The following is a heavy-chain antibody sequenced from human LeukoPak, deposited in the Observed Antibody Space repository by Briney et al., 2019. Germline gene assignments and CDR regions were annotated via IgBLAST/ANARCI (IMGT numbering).Heavy chain of an antibody. Sequence: GRSLRLSCAASGFTFDDYAMHWVRQAPGKGLEWVSGISWNSGSIGYADSVKGRFTISRDNANNSLYQQMNSLRAEDTALYYCAKDTEGDGYTSTPFDYWGQGTLVTVSS. J-gene: IGHJ4*02. D-gene: IGHD5-24*01. CDR3: AKDTEGDGYTSTPFDY. CDR2: ISWNSGSI. V-gene: IGHV3-9*01. CDR1: GFTFDDYA.